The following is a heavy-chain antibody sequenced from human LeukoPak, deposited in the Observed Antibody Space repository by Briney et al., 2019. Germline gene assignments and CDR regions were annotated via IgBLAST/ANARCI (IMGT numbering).Heavy chain of an antibody. CDR2: IYPGDSDT. J-gene: IGHJ4*02. CDR3: ATALVVPAAIRSFAFDY. V-gene: IGHV5-51*01. D-gene: IGHD2-2*02. CDR1: GYSFTSYW. Sequence: GESLKISCKGSGYSFTSYWIGWVRQMPGKGLEWMGIIYPGDSDTRYSPSFQGQVTISDDQSISTAYLQWSSLKASDTAMYYCATALVVPAAIRSFAFDYWGQGTLVTVSS.